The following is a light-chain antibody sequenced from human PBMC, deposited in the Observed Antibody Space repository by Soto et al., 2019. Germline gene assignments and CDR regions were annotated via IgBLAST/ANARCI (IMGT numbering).Light chain of an antibody. CDR2: DAS. CDR1: QSVSSY. J-gene: IGKJ5*01. Sequence: EIVLSQTPVTLSLSPGERATLSCRANQSVSSYLAWYQQKPGQAPRLLIYDASNRATGIPARFSGSGSGTDFTLTIRSLEPEDFAVYYCQQRSNWLITFGQGTRLEIK. CDR3: QQRSNWLIT. V-gene: IGKV3-11*01.